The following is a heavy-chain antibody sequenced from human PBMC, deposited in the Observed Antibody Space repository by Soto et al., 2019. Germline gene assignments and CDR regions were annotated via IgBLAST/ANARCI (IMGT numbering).Heavy chain of an antibody. CDR3: ARDRTTHYDDSGNEY. V-gene: IGHV3-11*01. CDR1: GFTFSDYY. Sequence: GGSLRLSCGSSGFTFSDYYMSWVRQAPGRGLEWVSYISGSGTTIYYADSVKGRFTISRDNAKNSLYLEMNSLRAEDTAVYYCARDRTTHYDDSGNEYWGQGTLVTVSS. J-gene: IGHJ4*02. D-gene: IGHD3-22*01. CDR2: ISGSGTTI.